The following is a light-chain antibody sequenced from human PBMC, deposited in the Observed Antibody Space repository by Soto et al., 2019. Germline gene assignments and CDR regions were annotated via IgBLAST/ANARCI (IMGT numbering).Light chain of an antibody. CDR1: SSNIGSHY. J-gene: IGLJ3*02. V-gene: IGLV1-47*01. CDR2: RDG. CDR3: AVWDASLTGWV. Sequence: QSVLTQPPSASGTHGQSLTISCAGSSSNIGSHYVYWYQHLPGTAPKLLIFRDGQRPSGVPDRFFGSKSGTSASLAISGLRSEDEAHYYCAVWDASLTGWVFGGGTKLTVL.